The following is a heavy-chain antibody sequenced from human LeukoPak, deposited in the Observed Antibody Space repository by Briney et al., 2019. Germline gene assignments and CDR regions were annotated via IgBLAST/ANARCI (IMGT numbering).Heavy chain of an antibody. D-gene: IGHD3-22*01. CDR3: ARDASITMIPNLGFDF. CDR1: EYTFSNYY. J-gene: IGHJ4*02. CDR2: VNPRGGST. Sequence: ASVKVSCKASEYTFSNYYIHWVRQAPGQGLEWMGIVNPRGGSTVYAQKLQDRVTLTRDTSTTTVYMELSSLRSVDTAIYYCARDASITMIPNLGFDFWGQGTLVTVSS. V-gene: IGHV1-46*01.